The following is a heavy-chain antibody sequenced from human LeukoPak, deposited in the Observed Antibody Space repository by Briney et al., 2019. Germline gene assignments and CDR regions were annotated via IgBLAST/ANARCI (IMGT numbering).Heavy chain of an antibody. CDR1: DFDFSSHA. J-gene: IGHJ4*02. V-gene: IGHV3-23*01. Sequence: GGSLRLSCEASDFDFSSHAMTWVRQAPGKGLEWLSAISISGTKTYYGDSVKGRFFISRDNSKNTLYLHMNSLRVGDTGTYYCANEIRPNDYWGQGTLVTVVS. D-gene: IGHD4-17*01. CDR3: ANEIRPNDY. CDR2: ISISGTKT.